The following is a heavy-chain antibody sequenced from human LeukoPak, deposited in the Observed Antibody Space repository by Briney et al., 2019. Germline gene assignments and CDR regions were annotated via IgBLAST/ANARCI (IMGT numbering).Heavy chain of an antibody. J-gene: IGHJ4*02. CDR3: ARQSGPVDY. CDR2: IHYSGST. V-gene: IGHV4-39*01. CDR1: GGSISSSGYY. Sequence: PSETLSLTCTVSGGSISSSGYYWGWIRQPPGKGLEGIGSIHYSGSTYHNPSLKSRVTISVDTPKNQFSLKLSSVTVADTAVYYCARQSGPVDYWGRGTLVTVSS.